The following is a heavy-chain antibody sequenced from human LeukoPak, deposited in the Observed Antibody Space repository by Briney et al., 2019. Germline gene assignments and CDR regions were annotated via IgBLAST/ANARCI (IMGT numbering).Heavy chain of an antibody. CDR2: ILHDGSNK. D-gene: IGHD1-26*01. CDR1: GFTFSNYG. Sequence: GGSLRLSCAASGFTFSNYGMHWVRQAPGKGLEWVAVILHDGSNKYYADSVKGRFTISRDNSKNTLYLQMNSLRAEDTAVYYCARDPGSTYYYYGMDVWGQGTTVTVSS. J-gene: IGHJ6*02. CDR3: ARDPGSTYYYYGMDV. V-gene: IGHV3-30*03.